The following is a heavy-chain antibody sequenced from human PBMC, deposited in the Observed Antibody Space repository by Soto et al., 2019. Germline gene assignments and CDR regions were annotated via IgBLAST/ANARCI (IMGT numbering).Heavy chain of an antibody. J-gene: IGHJ6*02. CDR1: GYTFTSYA. Sequence: ASVKVSCKASGYTFTSYAMHWVRQAPGQRLEWMGWTNAGNGNTKYSQKFRGRVTITRDTSASTAYMELSSLRSEDTAVYYCARDPVVVVVAALPYYYGMDVWGQGTTVTVSS. CDR2: TNAGNGNT. CDR3: ARDPVVVVVAALPYYYGMDV. V-gene: IGHV1-3*01. D-gene: IGHD2-15*01.